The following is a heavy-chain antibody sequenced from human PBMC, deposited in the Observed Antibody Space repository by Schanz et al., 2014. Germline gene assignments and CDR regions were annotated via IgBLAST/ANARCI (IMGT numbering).Heavy chain of an antibody. CDR2: ISSSSSYT. V-gene: IGHV3-21*05. D-gene: IGHD1-26*01. CDR3: VKDLQRELLRDDHYYGMDV. Sequence: VQLVESGGGVAQPGGSLRLSCAASGFSFSGYGMHWVRQAPGKGLEWVSYISSSSSYTNYADSVKGRFTTSRDNSKNTMYLQMNSLRAEDTAVYYCVKDLQRELLRDDHYYGMDVWGQGTTVTVSS. CDR1: GFSFSGYG. J-gene: IGHJ6*02.